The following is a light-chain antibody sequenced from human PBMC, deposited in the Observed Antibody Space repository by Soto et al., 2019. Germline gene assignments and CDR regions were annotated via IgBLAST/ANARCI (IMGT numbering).Light chain of an antibody. J-gene: IGLJ2*01. CDR1: SGHSNYA. Sequence: QLVLTQSHSASASLGASVKLTCTLSSGHSNYAIAWHQQQPEKGTRYLMKLNSDGSHSKGDGIPDRFSGSSSGAERYLTISSLQSEDEADYYCQTWGTGTVVVGGGTTVTVL. CDR2: LNSDGSH. V-gene: IGLV4-69*01. CDR3: QTWGTGTVV.